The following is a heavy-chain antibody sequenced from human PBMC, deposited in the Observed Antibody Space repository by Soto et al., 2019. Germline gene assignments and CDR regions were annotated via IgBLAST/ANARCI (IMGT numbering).Heavy chain of an antibody. CDR2: ISAYSGNT. Sequence: ASVKVSCKASGYTFTSYGISWVRQAPGQGLEWMGWISAYSGNTNYAQKLQGRVTMTTDTSTSTAYMELRSLRSDDTAVYYCARYMGVTAIWVGNFGGGSNWYDPWGQGTLVTVSS. CDR1: GYTFTSYG. D-gene: IGHD2-21*02. J-gene: IGHJ5*02. CDR3: ARYMGVTAIWVGNFGGGSNWYDP. V-gene: IGHV1-18*01.